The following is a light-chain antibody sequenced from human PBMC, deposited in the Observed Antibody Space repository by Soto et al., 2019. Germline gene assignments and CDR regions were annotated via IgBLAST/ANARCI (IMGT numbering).Light chain of an antibody. Sequence: EIVLTQSPGTLSLSPGERATLSCRASQSVSSSYLAWYQQKPGQAPRLLIYGASSLESGVPSRFSGRGSGTEFTLTISSLQPDDCATYYCHTYNSYSLHTFGQGTKLEIK. J-gene: IGKJ2*01. CDR2: GAS. V-gene: IGKV3-20*01. CDR3: HTYNSYSLHT. CDR1: QSVSSSY.